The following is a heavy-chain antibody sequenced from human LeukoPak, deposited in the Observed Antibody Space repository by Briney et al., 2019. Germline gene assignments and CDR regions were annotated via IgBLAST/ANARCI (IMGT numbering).Heavy chain of an antibody. Sequence: TSETLSLTCAVYGGSFSGYYWSWIRQPPGKGLEWIGEINHSGSTNYNPSLKSRVTISVDTSKNQFSLKLSSVTAADTAVYYCARSDYHGSGSHTVFDAFDIWGQGTRVTVSS. CDR1: GGSFSGYY. V-gene: IGHV4-34*01. D-gene: IGHD3-10*01. J-gene: IGHJ3*02. CDR2: INHSGST. CDR3: ARSDYHGSGSHTVFDAFDI.